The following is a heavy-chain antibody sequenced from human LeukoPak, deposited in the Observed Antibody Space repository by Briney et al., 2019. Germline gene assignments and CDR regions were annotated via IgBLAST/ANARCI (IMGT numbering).Heavy chain of an antibody. CDR2: IIPIFGTA. CDR1: GGTFSSYA. D-gene: IGHD3-10*01. Sequence: SVKVSCKASGGTFSSYAISWVRQAPGQGLEWMGGIIPIFGTANYAQKFQGRVPVTADESTSTAYMELSSLRSEDTAVYYCAREATMVRGVLNWFDPWGQGTLVTVSS. J-gene: IGHJ5*02. CDR3: AREATMVRGVLNWFDP. V-gene: IGHV1-69*01.